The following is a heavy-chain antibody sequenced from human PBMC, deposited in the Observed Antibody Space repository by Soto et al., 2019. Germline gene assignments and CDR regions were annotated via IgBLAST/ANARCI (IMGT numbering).Heavy chain of an antibody. J-gene: IGHJ5*02. Sequence: QVQLVQSGAEVKKPGASVKVSCKASGYTFTGYYMHWVRQAPGQGLEWMGWINLNSGGTNYAQKFQGWVTMTRATSISTAYMELSRLRSDDTAVYYCARDQRGIAAAGAFDPWGQGTLVTVSS. D-gene: IGHD6-13*01. V-gene: IGHV1-2*04. CDR2: INLNSGGT. CDR1: GYTFTGYY. CDR3: ARDQRGIAAAGAFDP.